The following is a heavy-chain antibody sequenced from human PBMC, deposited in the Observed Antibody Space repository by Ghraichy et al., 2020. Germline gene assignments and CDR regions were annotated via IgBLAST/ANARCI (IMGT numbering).Heavy chain of an antibody. D-gene: IGHD1-26*01. Sequence: GGSLRLSCAASGFTFSSYDMHWVRQATGKGLEWFSAIGTAGDTYYPGSVKGRFTISRENAKNSLYLQMNSLRAGDTAVYYCARGKTPNIYSGSYWGLGWYFDLWGRGTLVTVSS. CDR2: IGTAGDT. J-gene: IGHJ2*01. CDR3: ARGKTPNIYSGSYWGLGWYFDL. CDR1: GFTFSSYD. V-gene: IGHV3-13*01.